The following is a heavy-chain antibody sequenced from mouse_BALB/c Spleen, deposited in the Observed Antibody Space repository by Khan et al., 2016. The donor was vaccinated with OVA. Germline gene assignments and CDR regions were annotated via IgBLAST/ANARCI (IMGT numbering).Heavy chain of an antibody. CDR3: ARDGCGYNYSLDY. J-gene: IGHJ4*01. CDR1: GFTFTSYDM. D-gene: IGHD2-3*01. CDR2: ISCSGTT. V-gene: IGHV3-2*02. Sequence: VQLVESGPGLVKPGESLNLSCTASGFTFTSYDMCWVIQHPTRNIVWVACIISCSGTTNYNQSLKGRISITRDTSKNPFFLQLNTLTTEDTATYYCARDGCGYNYSLDYWGQGTSVTVSS.